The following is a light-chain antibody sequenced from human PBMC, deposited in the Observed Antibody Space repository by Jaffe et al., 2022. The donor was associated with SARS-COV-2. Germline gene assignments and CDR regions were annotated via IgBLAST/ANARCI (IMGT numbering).Light chain of an antibody. J-gene: IGKJ2*01. Sequence: DIVMTQSPDSLAVSLGERATINCKSSQSVVWSVNNKNSVVWYQQKPGQPPKLLIYWASTRDSGVPDRFSGSGSGTDFTLTIDSLQAEDVAVYYCQQYSSTPYTLGQGTKLEIK. CDR3: QQYSSTPYT. V-gene: IGKV4-1*01. CDR2: WAS. CDR1: QSVVWSVNNKNS.